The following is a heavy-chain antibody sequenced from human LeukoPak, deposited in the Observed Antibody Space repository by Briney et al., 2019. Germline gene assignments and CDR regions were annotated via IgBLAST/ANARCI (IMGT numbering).Heavy chain of an antibody. CDR1: GFIFNTYA. Sequence: PGGSLRLSCAASGFIFNTYAMSWVRQAPGKGLEWVSVISNSGGSTFYADSVKGRFTISRDNSKSTLYLQMNSLRAEDTAVYYCAKDPRYSDHYWGHGTLVTVSS. CDR2: ISNSGGST. CDR3: AKDPRYSDHY. D-gene: IGHD6-13*01. J-gene: IGHJ4*01. V-gene: IGHV3-23*01.